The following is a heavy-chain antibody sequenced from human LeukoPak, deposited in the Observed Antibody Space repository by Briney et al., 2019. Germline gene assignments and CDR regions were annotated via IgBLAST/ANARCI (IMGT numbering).Heavy chain of an antibody. CDR1: GGSISSSSYY. V-gene: IGHV4-39*01. D-gene: IGHD6-13*01. CDR3: ARAAAGTPHPFDY. J-gene: IGHJ4*02. Sequence: SETLSLTCTVSGGSISSSSYYWGWIRQPPGKGLEWIGSIYYSGSTYYNPSLKSRVTISVDTSKNQFSLKLCSVTAADTAVYYCARAAAGTPHPFDYWGQGTLVTVSS. CDR2: IYYSGST.